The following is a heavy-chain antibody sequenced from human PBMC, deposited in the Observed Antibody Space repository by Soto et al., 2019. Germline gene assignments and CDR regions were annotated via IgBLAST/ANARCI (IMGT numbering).Heavy chain of an antibody. J-gene: IGHJ4*02. CDR3: ERDNWNSY. D-gene: IGHD1-1*01. V-gene: IGHV3-74*01. CDR2: IDNDGSAT. Sequence: EVQLVESGGGLVQPGGSLRLSCVASGFTFNIYWMHWVRQAPGKGLEWVSRIDNDGSATTYADSVKGRFTISRDNAKNTLFLQMNTLRVDDTAVYYCERDNWNSYWGQGTLVTVSS. CDR1: GFTFNIYW.